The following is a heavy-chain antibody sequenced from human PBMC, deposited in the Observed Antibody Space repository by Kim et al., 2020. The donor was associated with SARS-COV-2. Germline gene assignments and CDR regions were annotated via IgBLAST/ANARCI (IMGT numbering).Heavy chain of an antibody. CDR2: INHSGST. CDR3: ARGVLYCSSTSCRNYYYYGMDV. D-gene: IGHD2-2*01. CDR1: GGSFSGYY. Sequence: SETLSLTCAVYGGSFSGYYWSWIRQPPGKGLEWIGEINHSGSTNYNPSLKSRVTISVDTSKNQFSLKLSSVTAADTAVYYCARGVLYCSSTSCRNYYYYGMDVWGQGTKVTVSS. V-gene: IGHV4-34*01. J-gene: IGHJ6*02.